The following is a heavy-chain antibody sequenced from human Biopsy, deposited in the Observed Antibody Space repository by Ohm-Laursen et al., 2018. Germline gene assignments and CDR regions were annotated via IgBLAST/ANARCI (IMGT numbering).Heavy chain of an antibody. CDR2: MNPNTGNT. D-gene: IGHD1-1*01. V-gene: IGHV1-8*02. Sequence: SVKVSCKASGYTFTNYYMHWVRQAPGQGLEWMGWMNPNTGNTAYAQKFQGRVTMTEDTSTDTAYMELRSLRSEDTAVYYCAADINVWNVNYWGQGTQVTVSS. J-gene: IGHJ4*02. CDR3: AADINVWNVNY. CDR1: GYTFTNYY.